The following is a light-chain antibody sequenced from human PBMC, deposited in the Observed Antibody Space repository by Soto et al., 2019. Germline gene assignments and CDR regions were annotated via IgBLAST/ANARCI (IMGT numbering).Light chain of an antibody. CDR3: QQYNNWPPII. Sequence: THSPDTLSLSPAVIPTLSCRASLRVDDRHLAWYQRRPGKAARLLIYDVSSRGTGVPARFSGSGSGIEFTLSIFCLKSEDCGVYWCQQYNNWPPIIFGRGTLLEIK. CDR1: LRVDDRH. V-gene: IGKV3-15*01. CDR2: DVS. J-gene: IGKJ5*01.